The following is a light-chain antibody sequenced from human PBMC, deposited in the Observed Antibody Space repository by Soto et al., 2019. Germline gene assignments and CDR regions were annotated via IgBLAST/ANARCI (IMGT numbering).Light chain of an antibody. Sequence: QSVLTQPPSASGTPGQRVTISCSGSSSNIGSNTVNWYQQLPGTAPKLLIYNHNQRPSGVPDRFSGSKSGTSASLAISGLQSEDEAAYYCAAWDDSLNGPVFGGGTKLTVL. V-gene: IGLV1-44*01. J-gene: IGLJ2*01. CDR3: AAWDDSLNGPV. CDR2: NHN. CDR1: SSNIGSNT.